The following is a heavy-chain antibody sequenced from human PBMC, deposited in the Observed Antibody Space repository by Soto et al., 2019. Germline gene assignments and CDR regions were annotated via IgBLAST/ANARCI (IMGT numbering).Heavy chain of an antibody. CDR1: GYTFTSYD. Sequence: GPSVKVSCKASGYTFTSYDINWVRQATGQGLEWMGWMNPNSGNTGYAQKFQGRVTMTRNTSISTAYMELSSLRSEDTAVYYCARGRGVVVVAAIAYYYYYMDVWGKGTTVTVSS. CDR3: ARGRGVVVVAAIAYYYYYMDV. V-gene: IGHV1-8*01. CDR2: MNPNSGNT. D-gene: IGHD2-15*01. J-gene: IGHJ6*03.